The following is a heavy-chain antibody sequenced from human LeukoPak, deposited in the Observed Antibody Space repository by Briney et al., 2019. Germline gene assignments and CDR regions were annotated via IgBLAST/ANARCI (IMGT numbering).Heavy chain of an antibody. CDR1: GFTFSSYW. CDR2: IKQDGSEK. J-gene: IGHJ4*02. V-gene: IGHV3-7*01. D-gene: IGHD2-15*01. Sequence: PGGSLRLSCAASGFTFSSYWMSWVRQAPGKGLEWVANIKQDGSEKYYVDSVKGRFTISRDNAKNSLYLQMNSLRAEDTAVYYCARGRVVAATRYFDYWGQGTLVTVSS. CDR3: ARGRVVAATRYFDY.